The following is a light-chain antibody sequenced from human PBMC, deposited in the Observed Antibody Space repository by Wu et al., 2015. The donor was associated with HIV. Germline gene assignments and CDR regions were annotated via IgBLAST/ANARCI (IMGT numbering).Light chain of an antibody. CDR1: QNIGRY. CDR3: QQSYSTVWT. CDR2: STS. J-gene: IGKJ1*01. V-gene: IGKV1-39*01. Sequence: DIQMTQSPPSLSAYVGDRVTITCRAGQNIGRYLNWYQHKPGQAPKLLIHSTSSLEGGVPSRFSGSGSGTEHTLTISSLQPEDFAIYYCQQSYSTVWTFGQGTRVEVK.